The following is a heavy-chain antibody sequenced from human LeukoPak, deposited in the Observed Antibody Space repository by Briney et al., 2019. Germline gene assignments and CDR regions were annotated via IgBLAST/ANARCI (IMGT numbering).Heavy chain of an antibody. CDR2: TYYRSKWYN. CDR1: GDSVSSNSAA. V-gene: IGHV6-1*01. D-gene: IGHD1-26*01. CDR3: ARHPRPQWDIGDYWFDP. J-gene: IGHJ5*02. Sequence: SQTLSLTCAISGDSVSSNSAAWNWIRQSPSRGLEWLGRTYYRSKWYNDYAVSVKSRITINPDTSKNQFSLQLNSVTPEDTAVYYCARHPRPQWDIGDYWFDPWGQGTLVTVSS.